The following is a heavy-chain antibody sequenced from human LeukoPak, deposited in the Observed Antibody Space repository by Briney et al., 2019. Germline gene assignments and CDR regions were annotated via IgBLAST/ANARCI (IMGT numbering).Heavy chain of an antibody. CDR1: GFTFSDYS. CDR2: ISSSSLYI. J-gene: IGHJ4*02. CDR3: ARLGSGWGLDY. V-gene: IGHV3-21*01. D-gene: IGHD6-19*01. Sequence: GGSLRLSCAASGFTFSDYSISWVRQAAGKGLEWVASISSSSLYIYYADPVKGRFTISRDNAKNSLYLQMNSLRAEDTAVYYCARLGSGWGLDYWGQGTLVTVAS.